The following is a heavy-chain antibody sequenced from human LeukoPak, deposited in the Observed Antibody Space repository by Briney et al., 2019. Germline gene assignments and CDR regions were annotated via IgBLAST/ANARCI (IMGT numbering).Heavy chain of an antibody. J-gene: IGHJ3*02. D-gene: IGHD3-22*01. CDR1: GGSISSYY. CDR3: ARDKDYFDSGGAFDI. Sequence: PSETLSLTCTVSGGSISSYYWSWIRQPPGKGLEWIGYIYYSGSTNYNPSLKSRVTMSVDTSKNQFSLKLSSVTAADTAVYYCARDKDYFDSGGAFDIWGQGTMVTVSS. CDR2: IYYSGST. V-gene: IGHV4-59*01.